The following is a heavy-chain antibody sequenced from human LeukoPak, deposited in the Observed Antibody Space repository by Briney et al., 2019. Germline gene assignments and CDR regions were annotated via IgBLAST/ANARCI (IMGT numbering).Heavy chain of an antibody. CDR3: ARAPIVVVPAAIRDDAFDI. J-gene: IGHJ3*02. CDR2: IYDSGGT. Sequence: SGTLSLTCTVSGGSISSYYWSWIRQPPGKGLEWIGYIYDSGGTYYNLSLKSGGTISVVTSKNQFSLKLSSVTAADTAVYYCARAPIVVVPAAIRDDAFDIWGQGTMVTVSS. V-gene: IGHV4-59*12. CDR1: GGSISSYY. D-gene: IGHD2-2*01.